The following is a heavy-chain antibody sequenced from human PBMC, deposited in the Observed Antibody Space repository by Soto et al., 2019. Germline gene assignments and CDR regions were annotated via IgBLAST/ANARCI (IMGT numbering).Heavy chain of an antibody. CDR3: ARDRDCSSTSCRSWFDP. CDR1: GGSISSGDYY. CDR2: IYYSGST. Sequence: QVQLQESGPGLVKPSQTLSLTCTVSGGSISSGDYYWSWIRQPPGKGLEWIGYIYYSGSTYYNPSLKSRVTISVDTSQNQFSLKLSSVTAADTAVYYCARDRDCSSTSCRSWFDPWGQGTLVTVSS. V-gene: IGHV4-30-4*01. D-gene: IGHD2-2*01. J-gene: IGHJ5*02.